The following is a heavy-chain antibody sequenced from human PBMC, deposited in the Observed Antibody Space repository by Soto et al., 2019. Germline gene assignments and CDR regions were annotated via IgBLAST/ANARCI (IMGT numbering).Heavy chain of an antibody. V-gene: IGHV3-23*01. CDR3: AKAGGDY. J-gene: IGHJ4*02. D-gene: IGHD3-10*01. Sequence: VVSQSHSWAASECNARNYAMSWVRQAPGKGLEWVSGFSGSGGATFYADSVKGRFTISRDSSKNTVYLQINRLRVEDTAVYYCAKAGGDYWGQGTVVTVS. CDR1: ECNARNYA. CDR2: FSGSGGAT.